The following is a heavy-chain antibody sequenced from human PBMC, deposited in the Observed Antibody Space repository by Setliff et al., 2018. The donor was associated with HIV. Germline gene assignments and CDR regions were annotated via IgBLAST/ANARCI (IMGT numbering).Heavy chain of an antibody. CDR1: GFTFSDHY. Sequence: PGGSLRLSCAASGFTFSDHYMTWIRQAPGKGLEWISYIRGDSTSINYADSVKGRFTISRDNAKNSLYLQMDSLRAEDTAVYYCAPLVGATGAPSYWGQGTLVTVSS. CDR3: APLVGATGAPSY. V-gene: IGHV3-11*06. J-gene: IGHJ4*02. CDR2: IRGDSTSI. D-gene: IGHD1-26*01.